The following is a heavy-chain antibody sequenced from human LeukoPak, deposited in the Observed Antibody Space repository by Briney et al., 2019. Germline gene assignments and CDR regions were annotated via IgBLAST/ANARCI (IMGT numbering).Heavy chain of an antibody. Sequence: GGSLRLSCAAPGFTFSSYWMHWVRQAPGKGLGWVSNINSDGSTTTYADSVKGRFTISRDNAKNTLYLQMNSLRVEDTAVYYCARGRPHGNDYWGQGTLVTVSS. D-gene: IGHD4-23*01. J-gene: IGHJ4*02. CDR3: ARGRPHGNDY. CDR2: INSDGSTT. V-gene: IGHV3-74*01. CDR1: GFTFSSYW.